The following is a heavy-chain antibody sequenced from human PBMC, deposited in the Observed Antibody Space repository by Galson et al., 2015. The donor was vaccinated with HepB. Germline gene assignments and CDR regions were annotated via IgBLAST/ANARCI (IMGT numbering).Heavy chain of an antibody. CDR1: GYTFTSYG. CDR2: ISAYNGNT. D-gene: IGHD2-2*02. CDR3: ARGYCSSTSCYRHGYYYGMDV. J-gene: IGHJ6*02. V-gene: IGHV1-18*01. Sequence: SVKVSCKASGYTFTSYGISWVRQAPGQGLEWMGWISAYNGNTNYAQKLQGRVTMTTDTSTSTAYMELRSLRSDDTAVYYCARGYCSSTSCYRHGYYYGMDVWGQGTTVTVSS.